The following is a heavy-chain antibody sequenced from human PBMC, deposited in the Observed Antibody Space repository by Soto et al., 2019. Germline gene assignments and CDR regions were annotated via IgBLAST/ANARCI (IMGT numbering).Heavy chain of an antibody. J-gene: IGHJ4*02. CDR3: ARVYAGDSAYFDY. CDR2: IYAGDSDT. CDR1: GYSFDSCW. D-gene: IGHD2-21*02. V-gene: IGHV5-51*01. Sequence: PGESLKISCKTSGYSFDSCWIGWVRQMPGRGLEWMGIIYAGDSDTRYSPSFQGQVTFSADKSISTAYLQWSSLKASDTAMYYCARVYAGDSAYFDYWGQGTLVTVSS.